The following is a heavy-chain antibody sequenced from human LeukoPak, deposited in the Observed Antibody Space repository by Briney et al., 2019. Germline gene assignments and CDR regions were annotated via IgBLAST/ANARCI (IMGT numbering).Heavy chain of an antibody. J-gene: IGHJ6*03. CDR1: GGTFSSYS. Sequence: SVKVSCKASGGTFSSYSITWVRQAPGQGLEWMGGIMPLFNTANYAQQFQGRVTITTDESTGTAYMELSSLRLEDTAMYYCARVDRYHYYLDVWGKGTTVTVSS. CDR2: IMPLFNTA. CDR3: ARVDRYHYYLDV. V-gene: IGHV1-69*05.